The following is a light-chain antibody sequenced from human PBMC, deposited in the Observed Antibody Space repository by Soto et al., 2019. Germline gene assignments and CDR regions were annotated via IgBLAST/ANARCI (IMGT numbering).Light chain of an antibody. Sequence: QSVLTQPPSASGTPGQRVTISCSGSSSNIGSNYVYWYQQLPGTAPKLLIYRXNQXPXXVPDRFSGXKSGTSASLAISGLXXXXXXXXXCAAWDDSLSGHVVFGGGTKVTVL. CDR1: SSNIGSNY. J-gene: IGLJ2*01. CDR2: RXN. V-gene: IGLV1-47*01. CDR3: AAWDDSLSGHVV.